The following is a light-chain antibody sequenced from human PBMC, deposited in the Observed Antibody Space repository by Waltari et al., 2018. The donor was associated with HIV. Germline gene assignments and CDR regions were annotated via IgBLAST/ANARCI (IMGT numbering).Light chain of an antibody. V-gene: IGKV3-15*01. CDR2: GAS. CDR1: QNVNNN. CDR3: QQYNNWPQT. J-gene: IGKJ2*01. Sequence: EIVLTQSPAILSVSPGERATLSCRASQNVNNNLAWYQQKNGQAPRLLIYGASTRATDVPGRFSGSGSGTEFTLTVSNLQSEDFAVYYCQQYNNWPQTFDQGTKVEIK.